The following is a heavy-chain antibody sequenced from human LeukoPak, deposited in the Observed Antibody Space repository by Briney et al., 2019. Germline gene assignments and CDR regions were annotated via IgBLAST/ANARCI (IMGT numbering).Heavy chain of an antibody. J-gene: IGHJ4*02. V-gene: IGHV3-74*01. CDR1: GFTFRNYW. CDR3: ARDLYF. Sequence: PGGSLRLSCAASGFTFRNYWMHWVRQAPGKGLVWVSRISNDGSSTIYADSVKGRFTISRDNAKNTLYLQMNSLRDEDTAVYYCARDLYFWGQGTLVTVSS. CDR2: ISNDGSST. D-gene: IGHD2-15*01.